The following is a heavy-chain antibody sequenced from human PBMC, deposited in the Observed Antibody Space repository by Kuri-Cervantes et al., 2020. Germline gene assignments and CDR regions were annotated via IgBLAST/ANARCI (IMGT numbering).Heavy chain of an antibody. CDR3: ARGRRIAARPGFSYNWFNP. J-gene: IGHJ5*02. CDR1: GYTFTSYA. D-gene: IGHD6-6*01. V-gene: IGHV1-69*13. CDR2: IIPIFGTA. Sequence: SVKVSCKASGYTFTSYAMNWVRQAPGQGLEWMGGIIPIFGTANYAQKFQGRVTITANESTSTAYMELSSLRSEDTAVYYCARGRRIAARPGFSYNWFNPWGQGTLVTVSS.